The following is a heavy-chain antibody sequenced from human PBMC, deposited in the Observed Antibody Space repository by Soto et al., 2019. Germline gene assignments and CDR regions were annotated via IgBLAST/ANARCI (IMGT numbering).Heavy chain of an antibody. J-gene: IGHJ4*01. CDR3: AKGNTGSGNFNS. Sequence: PGGSLRLSCAASGFAVSGCWMHWGRQPPGTGLGWVSRISPAGSRTYYADSVRGRLTISKDNTTNKQYLQKNSLRIEEKAVYYCAKGNTGSGNFNSRGPGTLVTVPS. D-gene: IGHD1-1*01. V-gene: IGHV3-74*01. CDR1: GFAVSGCW. CDR2: ISPAGSRT.